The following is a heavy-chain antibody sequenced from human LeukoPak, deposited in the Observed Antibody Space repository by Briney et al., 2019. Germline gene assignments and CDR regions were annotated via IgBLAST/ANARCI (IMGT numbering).Heavy chain of an antibody. D-gene: IGHD6-19*01. V-gene: IGHV4-38-2*01. CDR3: ARLYSSGRGDY. CDR1: GYSISSGYY. J-gene: IGHJ4*02. Sequence: SETLSLTCAVSGYSISSGYYWGWIRPPPGKGLEWIGIIYHSGSTYYNPSLKSRVTISVDTSKNQFSLKLSSVTAADTAVYYCARLYSSGRGDYWGQGTLVTVSS. CDR2: IYHSGST.